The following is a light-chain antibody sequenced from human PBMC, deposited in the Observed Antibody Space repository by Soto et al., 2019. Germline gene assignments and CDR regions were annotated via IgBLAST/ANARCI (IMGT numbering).Light chain of an antibody. CDR2: DAS. Sequence: EIVLTQSPGTLSLSPGETATLSCRASQNFGNTFLAWYQQKPGQAPRLLIYDASNRATGIPARFSGSGSETDFTLNISRLEPEDFAVYFCQQYGSSPYTFGQGTRLEIK. V-gene: IGKV3-20*01. CDR3: QQYGSSPYT. CDR1: QNFGNTF. J-gene: IGKJ2*01.